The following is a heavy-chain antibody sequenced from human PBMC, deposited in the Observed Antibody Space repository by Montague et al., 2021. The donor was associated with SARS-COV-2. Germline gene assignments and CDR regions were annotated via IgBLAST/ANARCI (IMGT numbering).Heavy chain of an antibody. CDR1: GGSISSSY. D-gene: IGHD4-11*01. J-gene: IGHJ3*01. CDR3: ARTVGSDDAFDV. CDR2: IYHYGSA. Sequence: SETLSLTCSVSGGSISSSYWSWIRQPPGKGLEWIGYIYHYGSAKYNPSLKSRVTISVDTSKNQFSLKLSSATAADTAVYYCARTVGSDDAFDVWGQGTMVTVYS. V-gene: IGHV4-59*08.